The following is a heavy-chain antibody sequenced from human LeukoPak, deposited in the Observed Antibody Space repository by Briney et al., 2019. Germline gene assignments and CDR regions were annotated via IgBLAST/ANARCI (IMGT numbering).Heavy chain of an antibody. CDR1: GFTFSMSS. J-gene: IGHJ4*01. V-gene: IGHV3-30*04. D-gene: IGHD6-13*01. CDR3: ARGRAGIAAAGLDY. Sequence: GGSLRLSCATSGFTFSMSSMHWVRLAPGKGLEWLAGISFDGANKFSGDSVKGGFSISRDNSKKTLYLQMNSLRLDDTAVYFCARGRAGIAAAGLDYWGEGTLVTVSS. CDR2: ISFDGANK.